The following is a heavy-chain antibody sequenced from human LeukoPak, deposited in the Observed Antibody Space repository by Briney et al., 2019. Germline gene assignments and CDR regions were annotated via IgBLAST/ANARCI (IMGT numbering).Heavy chain of an antibody. CDR2: VHYSGST. V-gene: IGHV4-39*02. J-gene: IGHJ4*02. Sequence: PSETLSLTCTVSGGSISSSSSYWGWIRQPPGKGLEWIATVHYSGSTYYNPSLKGRVTISVDTSKNQFSLKLSSVTAADTAVYYCARDRELGSWGQGTLVTVSS. CDR1: GGSISSSSSY. D-gene: IGHD3-10*01. CDR3: ARDRELGS.